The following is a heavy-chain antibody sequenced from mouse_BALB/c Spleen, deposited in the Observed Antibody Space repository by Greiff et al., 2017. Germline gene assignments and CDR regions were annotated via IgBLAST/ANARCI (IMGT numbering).Heavy chain of an antibody. CDR2: ISSGGSYT. CDR3: ARDLRQYGTYPYAMDY. D-gene: IGHD2-1*01. V-gene: IGHV5-9-4*01. CDR1: GFTFSSYA. Sequence: EVQGVESGGGLVKPGGSLKLSCAASGFTFSSYAMSWVRQSPEKRLEWVAEISSGGSYTYYPDTVTGRFTISRDNAKNTLYLEMSSLRSEDTAMYYCARDLRQYGTYPYAMDYWGQGTSVTVSS. J-gene: IGHJ4*01.